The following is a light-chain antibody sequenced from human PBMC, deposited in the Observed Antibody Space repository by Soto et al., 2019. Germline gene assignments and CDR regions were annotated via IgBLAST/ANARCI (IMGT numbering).Light chain of an antibody. Sequence: DIQMTQSPSTLSASVGDRVTITCRASQSISNWLAWYQQKPGKAPNLLIYDASSLQSGVPSRFSGSGSGTDFTLTISCLQSEDFATYYCQQYYSYPLTFGGGTKVDI. CDR3: QQYYSYPLT. V-gene: IGKV1-5*01. CDR2: DAS. J-gene: IGKJ4*01. CDR1: QSISNW.